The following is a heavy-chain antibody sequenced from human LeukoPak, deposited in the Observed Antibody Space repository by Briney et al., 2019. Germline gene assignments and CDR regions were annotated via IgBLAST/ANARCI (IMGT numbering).Heavy chain of an antibody. J-gene: IGHJ4*02. CDR1: GVSISSYY. Sequence: SETLSLTCTVSGVSISSYYWSWIRQPPGKGLEWIAYISYSGSTYYNPSLKSRVTISVDTSKNQFSLKLSSVTAADTAVYYCARRYYDSSGYFLDYWGQGTLVTVSS. CDR3: ARRYYDSSGYFLDY. CDR2: ISYSGST. V-gene: IGHV4-59*01. D-gene: IGHD3-22*01.